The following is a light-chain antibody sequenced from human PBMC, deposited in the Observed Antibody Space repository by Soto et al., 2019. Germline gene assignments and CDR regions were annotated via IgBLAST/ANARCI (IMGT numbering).Light chain of an antibody. CDR1: SSNIGSNY. V-gene: IGLV1-47*01. CDR3: QSYDNSLSGSWV. Sequence: QSVLTQPPSASGTPGHRVTISCSGRSSNIGSNYVYWYQQLPGTAPKLLSYRNNQRPSGVPDRFSGSKSGTSASLAINGLQAEDEAHYYCQSYDNSLSGSWVFGGGTKLTVL. CDR2: RNN. J-gene: IGLJ3*02.